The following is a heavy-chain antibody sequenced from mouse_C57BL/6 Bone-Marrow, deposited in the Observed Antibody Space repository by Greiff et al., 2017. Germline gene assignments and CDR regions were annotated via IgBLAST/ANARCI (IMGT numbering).Heavy chain of an antibody. D-gene: IGHD3-3*01. CDR2: IWSDGST. J-gene: IGHJ4*01. V-gene: IGHV2-6-1*01. Sequence: VMLVESGPGLVAPSQSLSITCTVSGFSLTSYGVHWVRQPPGKGLEWLVVIWSDGSTTYNSALKSRLSISKDNSKSQVFLKMNSLQTDDTAMYYCARHEGLDYYAMDYWGQGTSVTVSS. CDR3: ARHEGLDYYAMDY. CDR1: GFSLTSYG.